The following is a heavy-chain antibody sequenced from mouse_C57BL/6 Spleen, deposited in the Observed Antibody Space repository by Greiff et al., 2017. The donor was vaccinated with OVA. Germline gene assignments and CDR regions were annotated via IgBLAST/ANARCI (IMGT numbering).Heavy chain of an antibody. CDR2: ISYDGSN. CDR3: ARDGWDGFYAMDY. J-gene: IGHJ4*01. V-gene: IGHV3-6*01. D-gene: IGHD2-3*01. Sequence: EVQLVESGPGLVKPSQSLSLTCSVTGYSITSGYYWNWIRQFPGNKLEWMGYISYDGSNNYNPSLKNRISITRDTSKNLFFLKLNSVTTEDTATYYCARDGWDGFYAMDYWGQGTSVTVSS. CDR1: GYSITSGYY.